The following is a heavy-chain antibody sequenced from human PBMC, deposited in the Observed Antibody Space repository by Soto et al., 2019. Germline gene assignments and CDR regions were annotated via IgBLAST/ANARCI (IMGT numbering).Heavy chain of an antibody. V-gene: IGHV4-31*03. CDR3: AREGGTNGVCYDY. D-gene: IGHD2-8*01. Sequence: SETLSLTCTVSGGSISSGGYYWSWIRQHPGKGLEWIGYIYYSGSTYYNPSLKSRVTISEDTSKNQFSLKLSSVTAADTAVYYCAREGGTNGVCYDYWGQGTLVTVSS. CDR1: GGSISSGGYY. J-gene: IGHJ4*02. CDR2: IYYSGST.